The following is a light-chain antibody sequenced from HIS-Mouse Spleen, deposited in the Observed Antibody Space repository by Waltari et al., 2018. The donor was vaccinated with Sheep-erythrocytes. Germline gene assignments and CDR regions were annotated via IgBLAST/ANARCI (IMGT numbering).Light chain of an antibody. J-gene: IGLJ1*01. V-gene: IGLV2-11*01. Sequence: QSALTQPRSVSGSPGQSVTISCTGTSSDVGCYNYFSWYQQHPGKAPKLMIYDVSKRPSGVPDRFSGYKSGNTASLTISGLQAEDEADYYCCSYAGSYNHVFATGTKVTVL. CDR3: CSYAGSYNHV. CDR2: DVS. CDR1: SSDVGCYNY.